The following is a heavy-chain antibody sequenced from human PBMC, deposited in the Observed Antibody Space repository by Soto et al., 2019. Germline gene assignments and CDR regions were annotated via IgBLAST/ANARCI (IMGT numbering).Heavy chain of an antibody. Sequence: QVQLVQSGAEVKKPGSSVKVSCKASGGTFSCYTINWVRQAPGQGLEWMGRIISILGTTNFAQRFQGRVTITANKSTSTAYMELSSLRSEDTAMYYCTKDYAAVPGTFWGWGQGTLVIVSS. J-gene: IGHJ4*02. CDR1: GGTFSCYT. D-gene: IGHD6-19*01. CDR3: TKDYAAVPGTFWG. CDR2: IISILGTT. V-gene: IGHV1-69*08.